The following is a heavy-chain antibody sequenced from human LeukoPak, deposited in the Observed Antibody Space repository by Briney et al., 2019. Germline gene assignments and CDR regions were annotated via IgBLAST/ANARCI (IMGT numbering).Heavy chain of an antibody. V-gene: IGHV1-2*04. CDR1: GYTFTGYY. J-gene: IGHJ4*02. CDR3: ARDKATVTTPYFDY. Sequence: ASVKVSCKASGYTFTGYYIHWVRQAPGQGLEWMGWTNPNSGGTNYAQNFQGWVTMTRDTSISTAYMELSRLRSDDTAVYYCARDKATVTTPYFDYWGQGTLVTVSS. D-gene: IGHD4-17*01. CDR2: TNPNSGGT.